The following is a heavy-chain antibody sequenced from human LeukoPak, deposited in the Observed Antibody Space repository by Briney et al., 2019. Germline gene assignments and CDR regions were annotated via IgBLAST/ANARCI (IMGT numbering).Heavy chain of an antibody. CDR3: AREGRGTLAAHFDY. V-gene: IGHV6-1*01. D-gene: IGHD6-19*01. CDR1: GDSVSSNSAA. Sequence: SQTLSLTCAISGDSVSSNSAAWNWIRHSPSRSLEWLGRTYYRSKWYNDYAVSVKSRITINPDTSKVQFSLQLNSVTPEDTAVYYCAREGRGTLAAHFDYWGQGTLVTVSS. J-gene: IGHJ4*02. CDR2: TYYRSKWYN.